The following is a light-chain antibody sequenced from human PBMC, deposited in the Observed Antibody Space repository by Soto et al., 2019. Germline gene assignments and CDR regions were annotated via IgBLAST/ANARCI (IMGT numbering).Light chain of an antibody. CDR1: SNDISPYNY. CDR2: DVH. CDR3: CSYTRSGTLA. J-gene: IGLJ2*01. Sequence: QSALTQPASVSGSPGQSITISCIGTSNDISPYNYVSWYLHHPGQAPQLLIYDVHNRPSGISDRFSGSKSGNTASLTISGLQPEDKAVYYCCSYTRSGTLAFGGGTQLTVL. V-gene: IGLV2-14*01.